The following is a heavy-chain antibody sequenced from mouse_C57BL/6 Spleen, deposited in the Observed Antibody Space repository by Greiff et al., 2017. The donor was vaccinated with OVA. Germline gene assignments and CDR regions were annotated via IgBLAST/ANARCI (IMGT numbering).Heavy chain of an antibody. Sequence: EVQLQESGPGMVKPSQSLSLTCTVTGYSITSGYDWHWIRHFPGNKLEWMGYISYSGSTNYNPSLKSRISITHDTSKNHFFLKLNSVTTEDTATYYCARGRNDGYYVWFAYWGQGTLVTVSA. V-gene: IGHV3-1*01. CDR2: ISYSGST. J-gene: IGHJ3*01. D-gene: IGHD2-3*01. CDR1: GYSITSGYD. CDR3: ARGRNDGYYVWFAY.